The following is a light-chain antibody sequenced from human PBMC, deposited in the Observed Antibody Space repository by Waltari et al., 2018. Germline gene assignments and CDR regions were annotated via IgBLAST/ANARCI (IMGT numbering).Light chain of an antibody. CDR1: SVLHNANYKHY. CDR2: WAS. Sequence: SVLHNANYKHYLAWYQQKPGLRPKLLIYWASTRKSGVPDRFSGSGSGTNFTLTISSLQAEDVAVYFCQQFQSHLRTFGQGTKVEIK. J-gene: IGKJ1*01. V-gene: IGKV4-1*01. CDR3: QQFQSHLRT.